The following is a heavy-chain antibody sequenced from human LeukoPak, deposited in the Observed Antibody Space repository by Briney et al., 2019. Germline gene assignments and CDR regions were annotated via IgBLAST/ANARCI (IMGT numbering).Heavy chain of an antibody. CDR1: GFTFSDYY. Sequence: GGSLRLSCAASGFTFSDYYMSWIRQAPGKGLEWVSYISSSGSTIYYADSVKGRFTISRDNAKNSLYLQMNSLRAEDTAVYYCARWRDYYDSSGYLDAFDIWGQGTMVTVSS. J-gene: IGHJ3*02. V-gene: IGHV3-11*04. D-gene: IGHD3-22*01. CDR3: ARWRDYYDSSGYLDAFDI. CDR2: ISSSGSTI.